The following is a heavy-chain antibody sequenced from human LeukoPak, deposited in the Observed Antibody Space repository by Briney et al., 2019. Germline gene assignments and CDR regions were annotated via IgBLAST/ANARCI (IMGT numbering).Heavy chain of an antibody. V-gene: IGHV6-1*01. CDR3: AREVCTNGVCRNSNAFDI. D-gene: IGHD2-8*01. CDR1: GDSVSSNSAA. Sequence: SQTLSLTCAISGDSVSSNSAAWNWIRQSPSRGLEWLRRTYYRSKWYNDYAVSVKSRITINPDTSKNQFSLQLNSVTPEDTAVNYCAREVCTNGVCRNSNAFDIWGQGTMVTVSS. CDR2: TYYRSKWYN. J-gene: IGHJ3*02.